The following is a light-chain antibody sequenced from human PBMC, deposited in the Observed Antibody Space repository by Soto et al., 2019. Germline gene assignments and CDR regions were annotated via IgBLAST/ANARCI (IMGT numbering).Light chain of an antibody. J-gene: IGLJ2*01. V-gene: IGLV2-14*01. CDR2: DVS. CDR3: SSYKISSTLEV. Sequence: QSALTQPASGSGSPGQSITISCTGTSSDVGGYNYVSWYQQHPGKAPKLMIYDVSNRTSGVSNRFSGSKSGNTASLTISGLQAEDEADYYCSSYKISSTLEVFGGGTKVT. CDR1: SSDVGGYNY.